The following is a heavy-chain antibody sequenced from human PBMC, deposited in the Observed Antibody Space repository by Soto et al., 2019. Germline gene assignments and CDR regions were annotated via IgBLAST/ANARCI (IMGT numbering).Heavy chain of an antibody. V-gene: IGHV1-8*01. J-gene: IGHJ4*02. D-gene: IGHD3-10*01. CDR3: ARGRASGSYYLLDY. CDR2: INPNSGNI. Sequence: ASVKVSCKASGDTFTTYDINWVRQATGHGLEWMGWINPNSGNIGYAQRFQGRVTMTRDTAIRTAYMEVSSLRSDDTAVYYCARGRASGSYYLLDYWGQGALVTVSS. CDR1: GDTFTTYD.